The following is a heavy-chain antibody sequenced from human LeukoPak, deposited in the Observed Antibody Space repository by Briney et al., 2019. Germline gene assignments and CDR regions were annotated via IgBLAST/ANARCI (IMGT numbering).Heavy chain of an antibody. CDR1: GFTFSSYA. V-gene: IGHV3-23*01. J-gene: IGHJ4*02. CDR2: IGGSGGST. D-gene: IGHD2-21*02. CDR3: AKDLGVVTAILSYYFDY. Sequence: GGSLRLSCAASGFTFSSYAMSWVRQAPGKGLEWVSAIGGSGGSTYYADSVKGRFTISRDNSKNTLYLQMNSLRAEDTAVYYCAKDLGVVTAILSYYFDYWGQGTLVTVSS.